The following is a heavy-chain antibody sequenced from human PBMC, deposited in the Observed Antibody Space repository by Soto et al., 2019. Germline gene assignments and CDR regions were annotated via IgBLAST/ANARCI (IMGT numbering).Heavy chain of an antibody. Sequence: ASVKVSCKASGYTFTSYDINWVRQATGQGLEWMGWMNPNSGNTGYAQKFQGRVTMTRNTSISTAYMELSSLRSEDTAVYYCARSIMITFGGVIVTEHGAFDIWGQGTMVTVS. CDR3: ARSIMITFGGVIVTEHGAFDI. J-gene: IGHJ3*02. V-gene: IGHV1-8*01. D-gene: IGHD3-16*02. CDR2: MNPNSGNT. CDR1: GYTFTSYD.